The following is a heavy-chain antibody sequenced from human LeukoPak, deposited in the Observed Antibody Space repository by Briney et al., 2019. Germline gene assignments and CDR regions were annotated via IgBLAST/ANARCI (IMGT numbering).Heavy chain of an antibody. CDR1: GFTVSNNY. CDR3: TTRYGGTLDAFDI. V-gene: IGHV3-15*01. J-gene: IGHJ3*02. CDR2: IKSKIDGGTT. D-gene: IGHD4-23*01. Sequence: PGGSLRLSCAASGFTVSNNYMRWVRQAPGKGLEWVGRIKSKIDGGTTNYAAPVKGRFTISRDDSKNTLYLQMNSLKTEDTAVYYCTTRYGGTLDAFDIWGQGTMVTVSS.